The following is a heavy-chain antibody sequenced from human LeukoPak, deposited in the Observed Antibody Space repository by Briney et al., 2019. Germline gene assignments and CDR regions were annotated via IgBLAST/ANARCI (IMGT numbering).Heavy chain of an antibody. CDR3: ARDAFSYYYYYMDV. CDR1: GFTFSSRDW. Sequence: GGSLRLSCVASGFTFSSRDWMTWVRQAPGKGLEWVSYISSSGSTIYYADSVKGRFTISRDNAKNSLYLQMNSLRAEDTAVYYCARDAFSYYYYYMDVWGKGTTVTVSS. J-gene: IGHJ6*03. V-gene: IGHV3-48*04. CDR2: ISSSGSTI.